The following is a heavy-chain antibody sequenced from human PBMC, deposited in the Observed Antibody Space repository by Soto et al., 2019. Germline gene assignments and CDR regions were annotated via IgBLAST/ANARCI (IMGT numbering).Heavy chain of an antibody. Sequence: EVQLLESGGGLVQPGGSLRLSCAASGFTFSSYAMSWVRQAPGKGLEWVSAISGSGGSTYYADSVKGRFTISRDNSKNTLYLQMNSLRAEYTAVYYCAKVPSYNWNDVPWFDPWGQGTLVTVSS. J-gene: IGHJ5*02. D-gene: IGHD1-1*01. CDR3: AKVPSYNWNDVPWFDP. CDR1: GFTFSSYA. V-gene: IGHV3-23*01. CDR2: ISGSGGST.